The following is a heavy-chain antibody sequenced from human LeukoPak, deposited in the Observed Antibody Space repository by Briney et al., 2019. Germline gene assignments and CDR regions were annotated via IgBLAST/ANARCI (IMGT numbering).Heavy chain of an antibody. CDR2: INQDGSER. CDR1: GFTFRHYW. D-gene: IGHD6-13*01. V-gene: IGHV3-7*01. Sequence: GGSLRLSCAASGFTFRHYWMNWVRQAPGKGLEWVANINQDGSERNYVDSVRGRFIVSRDNAKDSVFLQMNSLRAEDTAVYYCARDFAAAVGWGQGTLVTVSS. CDR3: ARDFAAAVG. J-gene: IGHJ4*02.